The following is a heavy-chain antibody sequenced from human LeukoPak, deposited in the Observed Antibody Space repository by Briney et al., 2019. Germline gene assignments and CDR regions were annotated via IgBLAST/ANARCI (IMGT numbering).Heavy chain of an antibody. D-gene: IGHD6-19*01. CDR1: GGTFSSYA. Sequence: SVKVSCKASGGTFSSYAISWVRQAPGQGLEWMGRIIPIFGTANYAQKFQGRVTITTDESTSTAYMELRSLRSDDTAVYYCARVSSGWSYYFDHWGQGTLVTVSS. CDR2: IIPIFGTA. V-gene: IGHV1-69*05. J-gene: IGHJ4*02. CDR3: ARVSSGWSYYFDH.